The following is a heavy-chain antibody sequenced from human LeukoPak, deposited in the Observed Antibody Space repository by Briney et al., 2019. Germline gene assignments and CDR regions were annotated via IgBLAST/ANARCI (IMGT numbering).Heavy chain of an antibody. V-gene: IGHV4-34*01. CDR3: ARDPRRDIVVVPAATGMDV. CDR2: INHSGST. J-gene: IGHJ6*02. CDR1: GGSFSGYY. D-gene: IGHD2-2*01. Sequence: SETLSLTCAVYGGSFSGYYWSWFRQPPGKGLEWIGEINHSGSTNYNPSLKSRVTISVDTSKNQFSLKLSSVTAADTAVYYCARDPRRDIVVVPAATGMDVWGQGTTVTVSS.